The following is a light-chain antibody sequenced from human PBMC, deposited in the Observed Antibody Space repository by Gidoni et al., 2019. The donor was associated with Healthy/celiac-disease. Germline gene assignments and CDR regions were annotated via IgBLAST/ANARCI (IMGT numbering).Light chain of an antibody. V-gene: IGLV3-19*01. CDR2: GKN. J-gene: IGLJ2*01. CDR3: NSRDSSGNHLVV. Sequence: SSELTQDPAVSVALGQTVRITCQGDSLRSYYASWYQQKPGQAPVLCIYGKNNRPSGIPDRFSGSSSGNTASLTITGAQAEDEADYYCNSRDSSGNHLVVFGGGTKLTVL. CDR1: SLRSYY.